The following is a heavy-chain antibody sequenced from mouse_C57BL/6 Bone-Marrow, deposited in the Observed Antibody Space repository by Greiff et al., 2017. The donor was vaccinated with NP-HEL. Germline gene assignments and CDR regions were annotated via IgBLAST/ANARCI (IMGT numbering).Heavy chain of an antibody. Sequence: EVQLVESGGGLVKPGGSLKLSCAASGFTFSDYGMHWVRQAPEKGLEWVAYISSGSSTIYYADTVKGRFTISRDNAKNTLFLQMTSLRSEDTAMYYCERYERYFDVWGTGTTVTVSS. J-gene: IGHJ1*03. CDR2: ISSGSSTI. D-gene: IGHD2-3*01. CDR3: ERYERYFDV. V-gene: IGHV5-17*01. CDR1: GFTFSDYG.